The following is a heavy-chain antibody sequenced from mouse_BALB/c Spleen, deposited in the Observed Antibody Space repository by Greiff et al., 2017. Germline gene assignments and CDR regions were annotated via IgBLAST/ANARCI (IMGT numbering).Heavy chain of an antibody. CDR1: GYSITSGYY. Sequence: EVKLVESGPGLVKPSQSLSLTCSVTGYSITSGYYWNWIRQFPGNKLEWMGYISYDGSNNYNPSLKNRISITRDTSKNQFFLKLNSVTTEDTATYYCAKERIYGYEAMDYWGQGTSVTVSS. J-gene: IGHJ4*01. CDR2: ISYDGSN. CDR3: AKERIYGYEAMDY. V-gene: IGHV3-6*02. D-gene: IGHD1-2*01.